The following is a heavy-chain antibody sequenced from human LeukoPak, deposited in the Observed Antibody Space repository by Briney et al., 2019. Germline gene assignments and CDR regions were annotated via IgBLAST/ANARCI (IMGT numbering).Heavy chain of an antibody. D-gene: IGHD3-3*01. Sequence: GGSLRLSCAASGFTFSSYWMSWVRQAPGKGPEWVANIKQDGGEKYYVDSVKGRFTISRDNTKNSLYLQMNSLRAEDTAVYYCARDAFSRISVFGVVSDAFDIWGQGTMVTVSS. J-gene: IGHJ3*02. CDR3: ARDAFSRISVFGVVSDAFDI. CDR1: GFTFSSYW. CDR2: IKQDGGEK. V-gene: IGHV3-7*01.